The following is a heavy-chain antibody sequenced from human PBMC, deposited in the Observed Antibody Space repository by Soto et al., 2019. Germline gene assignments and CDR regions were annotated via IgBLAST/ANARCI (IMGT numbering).Heavy chain of an antibody. D-gene: IGHD3-16*02. CDR2: INHSGSA. J-gene: IGHJ4*02. CDR1: GGPFSGYY. V-gene: IGHV4-34*01. CDR3: ARGPPESKKYDYNWGSYRRCFDY. Sequence: PSETLSLTCAVDGGPFSGYYWSWIRQPPGKGREWMGEINHSGSANYNPSRKSRVTISVYTSKYQYSLKLSSVTAADTAVYYCARGPPESKKYDYNWGSYRRCFDYWAQGPLVTVSS.